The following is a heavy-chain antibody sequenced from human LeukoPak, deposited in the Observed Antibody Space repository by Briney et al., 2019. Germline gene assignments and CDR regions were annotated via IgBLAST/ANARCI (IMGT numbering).Heavy chain of an antibody. D-gene: IGHD5-12*01. J-gene: IGHJ4*02. V-gene: IGHV4-61*02. CDR1: GGSISSGSYY. CDR2: IYTSGST. CDR3: ARVDRASDIVAHLDY. Sequence: SQTLSLTCTVSGGSISSGSYYWSWIRQPAGKGLEWIGRIYTSGSTNYNPSLKSRVTISVDTSKNQFSLKLGSVTAADTAVYYCARVDRASDIVAHLDYWGQGTLVTVSP.